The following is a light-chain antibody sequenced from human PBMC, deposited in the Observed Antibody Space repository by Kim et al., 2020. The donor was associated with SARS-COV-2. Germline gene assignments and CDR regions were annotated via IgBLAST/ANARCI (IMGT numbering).Light chain of an antibody. CDR2: DAS. Sequence: LSPGERATLSCVASQSVSSSYLAWYQQKRGLAPRLLIYDASNRATGIPDRFSGSGSGTDFTLTISRLEPEDFAVYYCKQYGSSPYTFGQGTKLEI. V-gene: IGKV3D-20*01. J-gene: IGKJ2*01. CDR3: KQYGSSPYT. CDR1: QSVSSSY.